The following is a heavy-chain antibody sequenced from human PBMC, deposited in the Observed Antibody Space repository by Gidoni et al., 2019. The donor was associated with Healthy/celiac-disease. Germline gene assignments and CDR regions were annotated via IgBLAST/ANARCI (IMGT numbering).Heavy chain of an antibody. Sequence: QVQLVESGGGVVQPGRSLRLPCSASGFTFSSYGMHWVRQAPGKGLEWVAVISYDGSNKYYADSVKGRFTISRDNSKNTLYLQMNSLRAEDTAVYYCAKDLLIVATITVDGMDVWGQGTTVTVSS. CDR1: GFTFSSYG. CDR3: AKDLLIVATITVDGMDV. J-gene: IGHJ6*02. D-gene: IGHD5-12*01. CDR2: ISYDGSNK. V-gene: IGHV3-30*18.